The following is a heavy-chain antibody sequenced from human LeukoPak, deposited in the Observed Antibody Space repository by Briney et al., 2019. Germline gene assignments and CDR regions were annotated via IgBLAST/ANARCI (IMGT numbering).Heavy chain of an antibody. CDR1: GGSISSYN. J-gene: IGHJ4*02. V-gene: IGHV4-59*01. D-gene: IGHD6-19*01. CDR2: IYYSGST. Sequence: SETLSLTCTVSGGSISSYNWNWIRQPPGKGLEWIGYIYYSGSTNYNPSLKSRVTISVDTSKNQFSLKLSPVTAADTAVYYCARGAVAGLDYWGQGTLVTVSS. CDR3: ARGAVAGLDY.